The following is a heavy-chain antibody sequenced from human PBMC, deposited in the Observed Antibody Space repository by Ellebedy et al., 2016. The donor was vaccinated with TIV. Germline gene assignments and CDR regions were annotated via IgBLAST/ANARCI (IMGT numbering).Heavy chain of an antibody. J-gene: IGHJ6*02. Sequence: SETLSLTCTVSGYSISSGYYWGWIRQPPGKGLEWIGSIYHSGSTYYNPSLKSRVTISVDTSKNQFSLKLSSVTAADTAVYYCARAGEYTSSSGMDVWGQGTTVTVSS. CDR1: GYSISSGYY. V-gene: IGHV4-38-2*02. CDR3: ARAGEYTSSSGMDV. CDR2: IYHSGST. D-gene: IGHD6-6*01.